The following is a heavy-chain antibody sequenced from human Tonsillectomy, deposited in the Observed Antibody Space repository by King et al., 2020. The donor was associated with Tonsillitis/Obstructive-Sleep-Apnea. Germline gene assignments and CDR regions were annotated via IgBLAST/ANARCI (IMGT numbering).Heavy chain of an antibody. J-gene: IGHJ6*03. V-gene: IGHV4-59*01. CDR2: IFYSGST. Sequence: QLQESGPGLVKPSETLSLTCTVSGGSISSYYCSWIRQHPGKGLEWFGYIFYSGSTNCNPSLNSLVTISVETSKNQFSLKLSSVTAADTAVYYCARDHCSSTSCYGNYYYMDVWGKGTTVTVSS. CDR1: GGSISSYY. D-gene: IGHD2-2*01. CDR3: ARDHCSSTSCYGNYYYMDV.